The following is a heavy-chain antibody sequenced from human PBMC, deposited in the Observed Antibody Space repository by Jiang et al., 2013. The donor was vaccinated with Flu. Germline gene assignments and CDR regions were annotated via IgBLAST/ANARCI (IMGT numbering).Heavy chain of an antibody. CDR2: IIPILGIA. J-gene: IGHJ4*02. V-gene: IGHV1-69*04. Sequence: SGAEVKKPGSSVKVSCKASGGTFSSYAISWVRQAPGQGLEWMGRIIPILGIANYAQKFQGRVTITADKSTSTAYMELSSLRSEDTAVYYCATRGMGGYSYGTGYWGQGTLVTASS. CDR3: ATRGMGGYSYGTGY. CDR1: GGTFSSYA. D-gene: IGHD5-18*01.